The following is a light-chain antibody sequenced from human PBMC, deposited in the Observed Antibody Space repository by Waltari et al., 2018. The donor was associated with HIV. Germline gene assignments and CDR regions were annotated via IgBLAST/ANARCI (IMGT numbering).Light chain of an antibody. J-gene: IGLJ2*01. Sequence: SYELTQPSSVSVSPGQTARITCSGDLLARKYIRWFQHKPGQAPLLILYNDDVRPEGIPDRFSGSSSGTTVTLTITGAQADDEADYYCYSATDDIQVFGGGTRLSVL. CDR1: LLARKY. CDR3: YSATDDIQV. CDR2: NDD. V-gene: IGLV3-27*01.